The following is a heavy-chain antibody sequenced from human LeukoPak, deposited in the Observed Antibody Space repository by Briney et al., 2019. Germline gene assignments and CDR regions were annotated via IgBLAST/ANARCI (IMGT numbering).Heavy chain of an antibody. V-gene: IGHV3-74*01. CDR3: ASVFDS. Sequence: GGSLRLSCAGSGWMHCVRQAPGEGRVWVSGINHLGTATYYADSVKGRFTISRDNAKNTVSLQMNSLSADDTAVYYFASVFDSWGQGFLVTVSS. CDR1: GW. J-gene: IGHJ4*02. CDR2: INHLGTAT.